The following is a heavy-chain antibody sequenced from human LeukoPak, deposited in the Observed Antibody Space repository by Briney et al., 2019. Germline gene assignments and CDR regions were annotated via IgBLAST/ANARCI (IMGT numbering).Heavy chain of an antibody. Sequence: PSETLSLTCTVSGGSISSSDYYWSWIRQPPGKGLEWIGEINHSGSTNYNPSLKSRVTISVDTSKNQFSLKLSSVTAADTAVYYCARGLGKGAAAADYWGQGTLVTVSS. V-gene: IGHV4-39*07. J-gene: IGHJ4*02. D-gene: IGHD6-13*01. CDR1: GGSISSSDYY. CDR3: ARGLGKGAAAADY. CDR2: INHSGST.